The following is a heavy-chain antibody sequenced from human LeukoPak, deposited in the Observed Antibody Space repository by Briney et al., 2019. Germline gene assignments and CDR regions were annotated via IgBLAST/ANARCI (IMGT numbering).Heavy chain of an antibody. V-gene: IGHV3-23*01. D-gene: IGHD3-10*01. CDR3: AKGASMIRGVIITYYFDY. Sequence: GGSLRLSCAASGFTFSSYAMSWVRQAPGKGLEWVSAISGSGGSTYYADSVKGRFTISRDNSKNTLYLQMNSLRAEDTAVYYCAKGASMIRGVIITYYFDYWGQGTLVTVSS. J-gene: IGHJ4*02. CDR1: GFTFSSYA. CDR2: ISGSGGST.